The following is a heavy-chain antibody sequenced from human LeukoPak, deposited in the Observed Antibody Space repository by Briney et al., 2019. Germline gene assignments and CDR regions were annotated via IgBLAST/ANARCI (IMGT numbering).Heavy chain of an antibody. V-gene: IGHV3-30*03. CDR1: GFTFSSYG. CDR2: ISYDGSNK. CDR3: ARRLSLRFDAFAV. Sequence: GSLRLSCAASGFTFSSYGMHWVRQAPGKGLEWVAVISYDGSNKYHADSVKGRFTISRDNSKNTLFLQMNSLRAEDTALYYCARRLSLRFDAFAVWGPGTVVTVSS. D-gene: IGHD2-21*02. J-gene: IGHJ3*01.